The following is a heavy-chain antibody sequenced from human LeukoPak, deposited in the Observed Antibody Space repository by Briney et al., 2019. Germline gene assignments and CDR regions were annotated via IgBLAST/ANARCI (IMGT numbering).Heavy chain of an antibody. Sequence: GGSLRLSCAASGFTFNTYAMNWVRQAPGKGLEWVSYISSSSSTIYYADSVKGRFTISRDNAKNSLYLQMNSLRAEDTAVYYCARDLVRYQGREGYWGQGTLVTVSS. CDR3: ARDLVRYQGREGY. CDR1: GFTFNTYA. CDR2: ISSSSSTI. J-gene: IGHJ4*02. D-gene: IGHD1-14*01. V-gene: IGHV3-48*01.